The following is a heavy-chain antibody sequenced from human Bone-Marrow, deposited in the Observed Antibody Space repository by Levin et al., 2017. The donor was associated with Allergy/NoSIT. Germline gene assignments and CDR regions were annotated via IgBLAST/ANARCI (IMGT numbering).Heavy chain of an antibody. Sequence: ASVKVSCKASGYTFTSYGISWVRQAPGQGLEWMGWISAYNGNTNYAQKLQGRVTMTTDTSTSTAYMELRSLRSDDTAVYYCAREYPPTPYYYYSGMDVWGPGTTVTVS. CDR3: AREYPPTPYYYYSGMDV. V-gene: IGHV1-18*01. CDR1: GYTFTSYG. J-gene: IGHJ6*02. D-gene: IGHD2-2*02. CDR2: ISAYNGNT.